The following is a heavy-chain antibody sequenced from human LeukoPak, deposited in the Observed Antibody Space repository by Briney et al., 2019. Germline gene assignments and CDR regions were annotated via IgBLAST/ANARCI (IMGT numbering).Heavy chain of an antibody. CDR1: DFGSHH. J-gene: IGHJ4*02. D-gene: IGHD6-19*01. CDR2: VSTDGIGT. Sequence: GGSLRLSCVASDFGSHHMHWVRQAPGKGLVWVSRVSTDGIGTAYADSVKGRFTISRDNAKNTVYLQMNSLRAEDTAVYYRARGGYSSGLDHWGQGTLVTVSS. V-gene: IGHV3-74*01. CDR3: ARGGYSSGLDH.